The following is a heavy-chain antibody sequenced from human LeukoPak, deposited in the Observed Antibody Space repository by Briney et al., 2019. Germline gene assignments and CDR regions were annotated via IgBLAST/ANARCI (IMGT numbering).Heavy chain of an antibody. Sequence: SETLSLTCAVSGGSINSSNWWSWVRQPPGKGLEWIGEIYHSGSTKYNPSLKSRVTISVDKSKNQFSLKLSSVTAADTAVYYCAREVGRGLFDYWGQGTLVTVSP. V-gene: IGHV4-4*02. CDR2: IYHSGST. CDR3: AREVGRGLFDY. CDR1: GGSINSSNW. D-gene: IGHD1-26*01. J-gene: IGHJ4*02.